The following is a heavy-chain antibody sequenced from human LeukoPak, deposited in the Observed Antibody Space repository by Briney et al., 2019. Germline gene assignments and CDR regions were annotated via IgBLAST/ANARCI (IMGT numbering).Heavy chain of an antibody. J-gene: IGHJ4*02. CDR2: ISSSGSTI. D-gene: IGHD2-2*01. Sequence: SGGSLRLSCAASGFTFSSYEMNWVRQAPGKGLEWVSYISSSGSTIYYADSVKVRFTISRDNAKNSLYLQMNSLRAEDTAVYYCARDCSGRYCSSTTDYWGQGTLVTVSS. V-gene: IGHV3-48*03. CDR3: ARDCSGRYCSSTTDY. CDR1: GFTFSSYE.